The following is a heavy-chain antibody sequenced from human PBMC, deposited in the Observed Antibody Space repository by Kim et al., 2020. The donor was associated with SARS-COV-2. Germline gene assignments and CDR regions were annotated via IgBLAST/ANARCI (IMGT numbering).Heavy chain of an antibody. CDR3: TCGAPGT. D-gene: IGHD1-26*01. CDR1: GGSFSDYS. J-gene: IGHJ4*02. Sequence: SETLSLTCAVYGGSFSDYSWPWIRQSPGQGLEWIGDINDRGGTSYNPSSRSRLTISVDTPKNQFSLNLREVTAADTAVYYCTCGAPGTWGQGTLVTVSP. V-gene: IGHV4-34*01. CDR2: INDRGGT.